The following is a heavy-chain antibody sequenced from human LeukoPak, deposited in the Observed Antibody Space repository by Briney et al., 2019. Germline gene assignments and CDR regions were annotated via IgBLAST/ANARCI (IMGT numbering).Heavy chain of an antibody. CDR3: ARQLYSGDEASDY. J-gene: IGHJ4*02. CDR2: IDPSDAYT. Sequence: GESLRISCKGSGYIFTSYGINWVRQTPGKGLEWMGRIDPSDAYTKYSPSFQVHLTISADQSISTAYLQWTSLKASDTAMYYCARQLYSGDEASDYWGQGTLVTVSS. D-gene: IGHD5-12*01. CDR1: GYIFTSYG. V-gene: IGHV5-10-1*01.